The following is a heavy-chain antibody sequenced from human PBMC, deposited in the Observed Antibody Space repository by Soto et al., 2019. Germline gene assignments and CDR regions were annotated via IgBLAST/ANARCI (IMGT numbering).Heavy chain of an antibody. V-gene: IGHV1-2*02. CDR2: IDPRNGGT. D-gene: IGHD5-18*01. Sequence: QVQLVQSGSDVKKPGASFTVCGKASGYIFSDYYIHWVRQAPGQGLEWMGWIDPRNGGTKYAQKFLDRLTMTTDTSTSTAFLELRRLRLDDTAVFFCARVLYRNVIHAWGQGTLVTVSS. CDR3: ARVLYRNVIHA. CDR1: GYIFSDYY. J-gene: IGHJ4*02.